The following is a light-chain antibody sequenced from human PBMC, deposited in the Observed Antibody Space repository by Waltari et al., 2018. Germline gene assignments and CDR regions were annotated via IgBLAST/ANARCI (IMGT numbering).Light chain of an antibody. CDR2: DVT. CDR1: SSAIGSYNY. Sequence: QSALTQPASVSGSPGQSITISSTGTSSAIGSYNYVSWYQQHPGKAPKLIIFDVTNRPSGVSNRFSGSKSGNTASLIISGLQGEDEADYYCSSYMDTTALELFGGGTSLTVL. J-gene: IGLJ2*01. CDR3: SSYMDTTALEL. V-gene: IGLV2-14*03.